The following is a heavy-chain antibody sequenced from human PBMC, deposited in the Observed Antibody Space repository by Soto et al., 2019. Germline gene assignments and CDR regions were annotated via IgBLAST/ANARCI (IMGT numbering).Heavy chain of an antibody. CDR3: ARLLGYCISTSCRHYYYYGMDV. D-gene: IGHD2-2*01. CDR1: GGSISSYY. CDR2: IYYSGST. J-gene: IGHJ6*02. Sequence: SETLSLTCTVPGGSISSYYWSWIRQPPGKGLDWIGYIYYSGSTNYNPSLKSRVTISVDTSKNQFSLKLSSVTAADTAVYYCARLLGYCISTSCRHYYYYGMDVWGQGTTVT. V-gene: IGHV4-59*01.